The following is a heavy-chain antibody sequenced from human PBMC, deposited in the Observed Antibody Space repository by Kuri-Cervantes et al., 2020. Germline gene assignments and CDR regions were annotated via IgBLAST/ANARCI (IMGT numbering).Heavy chain of an antibody. CDR2: IYPGDSAT. J-gene: IGHJ6*02. Sequence: KVSCKGSGYSLTSYWIAWVRQMPGKGLEWMGIIYPGDSATRYSPSFQGQVTISADKSISTAYLQWRSLKASDTAMYYCARRGNGMDVWGQGTTVTVSS. CDR3: ARRGNGMDV. V-gene: IGHV5-51*01. CDR1: GYSLTSYW. D-gene: IGHD1-1*01.